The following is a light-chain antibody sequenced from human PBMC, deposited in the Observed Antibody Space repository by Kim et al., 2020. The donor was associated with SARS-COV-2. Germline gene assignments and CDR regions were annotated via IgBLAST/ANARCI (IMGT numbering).Light chain of an antibody. J-gene: IGLJ3*02. CDR1: SSDVGGYNY. V-gene: IGLV2-14*03. CDR2: DVS. CDR3: SSYTSSSTWV. Sequence: GQSITISCTGTSSDVGGYNYVSWYQQHPGKAPKLMIYDVSNRPSGVSNRFSGTKSGNTASLTISGLQAEDEAEYYCSSYTSSSTWVFGGGTQLTVL.